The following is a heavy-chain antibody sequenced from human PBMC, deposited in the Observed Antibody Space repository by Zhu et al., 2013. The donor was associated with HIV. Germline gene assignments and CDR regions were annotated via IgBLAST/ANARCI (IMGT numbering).Heavy chain of an antibody. CDR1: GYTFTDYY. Sequence: QVQLAQSGPEVKNPGASVKVSCKASGYTFTDYYLHWVRQAPGQGPEWMGWINPNNGAANYAQKFQGRVTMSRDTSISTVYMDVNRLTSDDTAVYYCARVPCYITGCSAINWFDPVGQGTQVTVAS. V-gene: IGHV1-2*02. D-gene: IGHD3-10*01. CDR2: INPNNGAA. J-gene: IGHJ5*02. CDR3: ARVPCYITGCSAINWFDP.